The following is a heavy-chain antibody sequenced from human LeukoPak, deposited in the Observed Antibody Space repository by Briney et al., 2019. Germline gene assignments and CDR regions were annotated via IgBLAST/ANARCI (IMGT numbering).Heavy chain of an antibody. CDR3: ARGRTRRHAFDI. V-gene: IGHV4-39*01. D-gene: IGHD1-14*01. CDR1: GGSISSSSYY. CDR2: IYYSGST. J-gene: IGHJ3*02. Sequence: SETLSLTCTVSGGSISSSSYYWGWIRQPPGKGLEWIGSIYYSGSTYYNPSLKSRVTISVDTSKNQFSLKLSSVTAADTAVYYCARGRTRRHAFDIWGQGTMVTVSS.